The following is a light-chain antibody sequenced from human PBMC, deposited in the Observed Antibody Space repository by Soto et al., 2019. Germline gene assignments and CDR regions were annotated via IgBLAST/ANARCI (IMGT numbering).Light chain of an antibody. CDR1: QSLLHSNGYNY. Sequence: DIVMTQSPLSLSVTPGEPASISCRSSQSLLHSNGYNYVDWYMQKPGQSPRLLVYMGFNRASAVPGWFSGSGSGTEFTLKISRVEAEDVGVYYCMQALQIPPTFGQGTKVEIK. V-gene: IGKV2-28*01. CDR3: MQALQIPPT. J-gene: IGKJ1*01. CDR2: MGF.